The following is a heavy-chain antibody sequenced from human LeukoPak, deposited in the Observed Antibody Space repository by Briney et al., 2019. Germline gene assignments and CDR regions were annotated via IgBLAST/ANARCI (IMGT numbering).Heavy chain of an antibody. D-gene: IGHD2/OR15-2a*01. Sequence: EASVKVSCKASGYTFTSYDINWVRQATGQGLEWMGWMNPNSGNTGYAQKFQGRVTMTRNTSISTAYMELSSLRSEDTAVYYCARGIIATESFDYWGQGTLVTVSS. CDR1: GYTFTSYD. J-gene: IGHJ4*02. CDR3: ARGIIATESFDY. V-gene: IGHV1-8*01. CDR2: MNPNSGNT.